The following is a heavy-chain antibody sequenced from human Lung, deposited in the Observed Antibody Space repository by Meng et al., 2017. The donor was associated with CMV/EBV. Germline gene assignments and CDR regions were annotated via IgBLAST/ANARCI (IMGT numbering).Heavy chain of an antibody. Sequence: GGYYWSWSRQRPGKGLEWIGYIYYSGSTYYSPSLKSQVTISVDTSKNQFSLKLSSVTAADTAVYYCARDQGCSSTSCYIRGVRYFDLWGRGTLVTVSS. D-gene: IGHD2-2*02. J-gene: IGHJ2*01. V-gene: IGHV4-31*01. CDR2: IYYSGST. CDR1: GGYY. CDR3: ARDQGCSSTSCYIRGVRYFDL.